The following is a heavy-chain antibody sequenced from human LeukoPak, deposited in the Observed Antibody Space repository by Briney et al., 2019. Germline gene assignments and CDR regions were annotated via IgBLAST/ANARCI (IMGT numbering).Heavy chain of an antibody. Sequence: PGGSLRLSCAASGFTFSSYAMHWVRQAPGKGLEWVAVISYDGSNKYYADSVKGRFTISRDNSKNTLYLQMNSLRAEDTAVYYCARARYYYGSGSYIDYWGQGTLVTVSS. CDR3: ARARYYYGSGSYIDY. V-gene: IGHV3-30-3*01. CDR1: GFTFSSYA. D-gene: IGHD3-10*01. CDR2: ISYDGSNK. J-gene: IGHJ4*02.